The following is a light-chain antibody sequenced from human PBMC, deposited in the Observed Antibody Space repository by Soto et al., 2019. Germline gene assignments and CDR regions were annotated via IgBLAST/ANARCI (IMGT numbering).Light chain of an antibody. V-gene: IGLV2-14*03. J-gene: IGLJ2*01. CDR2: DVS. CDR1: SSDVGGYNY. CDR3: SSYTSSITHVV. Sequence: QSALTQPAPVSGSPGQSITISCTGTSSDVGGYNYVSWYQHHPGKAPKLMIYDVSNRPSGVSNRFSGSKSGNTASLTISGLQAEDEADYYCSSYTSSITHVVFGGGTKLTVL.